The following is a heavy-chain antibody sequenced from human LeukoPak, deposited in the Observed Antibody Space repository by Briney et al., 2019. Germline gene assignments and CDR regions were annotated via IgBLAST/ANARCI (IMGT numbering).Heavy chain of an antibody. CDR3: AKQQLVQSWYWFDP. D-gene: IGHD6-13*01. Sequence: GASEKVSCKASGYTFTSYYMHWVRQAPGQGLERMGIINPSGGSTSYAQKFQGRVTMTRDTSKSTVYMELSSLRSEDTAVYYCAKQQLVQSWYWFDPWGQGTLVTVSS. V-gene: IGHV1-46*03. CDR2: INPSGGST. CDR1: GYTFTSYY. J-gene: IGHJ5*02.